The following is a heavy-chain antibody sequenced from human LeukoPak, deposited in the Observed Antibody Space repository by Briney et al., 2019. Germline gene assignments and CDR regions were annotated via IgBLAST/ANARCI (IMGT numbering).Heavy chain of an antibody. J-gene: IGHJ4*02. CDR2: IYDSGNS. D-gene: IGHD6-19*01. V-gene: IGHV4-59*01. CDR3: ARLSSGRYFDY. CDR1: GGSISNYY. Sequence: PSETLSLTCTVSGGSISNYYWSWIRQPPGKGLEWIAYIYDSGNSNCKPSLKSRVTISVDTSKNQFSLKLSSVTAADTAVYYCARLSSGRYFDYWGQGTLVTVST.